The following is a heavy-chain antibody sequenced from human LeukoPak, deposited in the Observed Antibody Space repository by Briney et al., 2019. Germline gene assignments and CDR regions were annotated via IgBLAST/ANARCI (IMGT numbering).Heavy chain of an antibody. CDR1: GDSIDSVSYY. CDR3: ATEFYDFLSGESWFDP. V-gene: IGHV4-39*07. J-gene: IGHJ5*02. Sequence: SETLSLTCSVSGDSIDSVSYYWGWIRQAPGKGPEWIASIDYSGRTFYNPSLRSRVTISVDTSNNDFSLDLTSVTAADTAVYYCATEFYDFLSGESWFDPWGQGALVTVS. D-gene: IGHD3-9*01. CDR2: IDYSGRT.